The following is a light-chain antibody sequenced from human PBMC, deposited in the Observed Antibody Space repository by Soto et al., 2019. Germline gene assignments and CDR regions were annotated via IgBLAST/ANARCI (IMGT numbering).Light chain of an antibody. Sequence: SYELTQPPSVSVAPGKTARITCGGTNIGSKSVHWYQQKPGQAPVLVIYYDSDRPSGIPERFSGSNSGNTATLTISRVEAGDEADYDCQVWDSSSDHQVFGGGTKLTVL. CDR3: QVWDSSSDHQV. CDR1: NIGSKS. V-gene: IGLV3-21*04. J-gene: IGLJ2*01. CDR2: YDS.